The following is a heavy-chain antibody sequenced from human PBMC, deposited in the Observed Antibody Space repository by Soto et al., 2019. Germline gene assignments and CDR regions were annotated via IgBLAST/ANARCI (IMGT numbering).Heavy chain of an antibody. CDR3: ASGHDAYKVRY. CDR2: IYYSGTT. J-gene: IGHJ4*02. D-gene: IGHD1-1*01. Sequence: WTWIRQHPGKGLEWIGYIYYSGTTYYNPSLKSRPTISMGTSVNQFSLELTSVTAADTAIYFCASGHDAYKVRYWGQGTLVTVSS. V-gene: IGHV4-31*02.